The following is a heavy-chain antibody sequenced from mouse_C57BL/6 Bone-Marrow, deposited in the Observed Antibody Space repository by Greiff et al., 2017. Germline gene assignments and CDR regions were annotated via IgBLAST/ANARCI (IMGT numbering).Heavy chain of an antibody. Sequence: EVKLQESGPGLVQPSQSLSLTCSVTGYSITSGYYWNWIRQFPGNKLEWMGYIRYDGSNNYNPSLKNRISITRETSKNQFFLKLNSVNTEDTATYYCASYGYDAGYAMDYWGQGTSVTVSS. CDR3: ASYGYDAGYAMDY. CDR2: IRYDGSN. CDR1: GYSITSGYY. V-gene: IGHV3-6*01. J-gene: IGHJ4*01. D-gene: IGHD2-2*01.